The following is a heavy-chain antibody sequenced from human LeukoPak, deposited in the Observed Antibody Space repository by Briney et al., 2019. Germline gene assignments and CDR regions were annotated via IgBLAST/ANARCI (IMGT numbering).Heavy chain of an antibody. J-gene: IGHJ5*02. CDR1: GGTFSSYA. Sequence: RASVTVSCTASGGTFSSYAISWVRQAPGQGLEWMGRIMPIVGTANYAHTFQGRVTITADESTSTAYMELSSLRSEDTAVYYCARCGHGQYCSGSSLNWFDPWGQGTLVTVSS. CDR3: ARCGHGQYCSGSSLNWFDP. CDR2: IMPIVGTA. V-gene: IGHV1-69*11. D-gene: IGHD3-10*01.